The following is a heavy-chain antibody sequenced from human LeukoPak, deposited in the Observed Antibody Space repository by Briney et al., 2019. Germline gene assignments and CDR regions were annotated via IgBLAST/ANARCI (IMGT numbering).Heavy chain of an antibody. CDR1: GGSFSGYY. V-gene: IGHV4-34*01. J-gene: IGHJ3*02. CDR2: INHSGST. Sequence: SETLSLTCAVYGGSFSGYYWSWIRQPPAKGLEWIGEINHSGSTNYNPFLKSRVTISVDTSKKQFSLKLSSVTAADAAVYYCASSDPDAFDIWGQGTMVTVSS. CDR3: ASSDPDAFDI.